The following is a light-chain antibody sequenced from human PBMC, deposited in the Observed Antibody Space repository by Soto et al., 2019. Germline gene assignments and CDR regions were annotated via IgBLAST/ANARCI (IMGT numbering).Light chain of an antibody. Sequence: EIVLTQSPATLSLSPGERATLSCRASQSVSNYLAWYQHKPGQAPRLLIYDAYNRATGIPASFSGSGSGTDFTLTISSLEPEDFAVYYCQQRSNWPITFGQGTRLEIK. J-gene: IGKJ5*01. CDR2: DAY. CDR1: QSVSNY. V-gene: IGKV3-11*01. CDR3: QQRSNWPIT.